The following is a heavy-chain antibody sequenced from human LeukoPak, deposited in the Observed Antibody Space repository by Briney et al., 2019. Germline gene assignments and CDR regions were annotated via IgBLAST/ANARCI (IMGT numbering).Heavy chain of an antibody. CDR1: GGSISSYY. Sequence: ASETLSLTCTVSGGSISSYYWSWIRQPPGKGLEWIGYIYYSGSTNYNPSLKSRVTISVDTSKNQFSLELSSVTAADTAVYYCARVRGSTLAGTDYFDYWGQGTLVTVSS. CDR3: ARVRGSTLAGTDYFDY. CDR2: IYYSGST. V-gene: IGHV4-59*01. J-gene: IGHJ4*02. D-gene: IGHD6-13*01.